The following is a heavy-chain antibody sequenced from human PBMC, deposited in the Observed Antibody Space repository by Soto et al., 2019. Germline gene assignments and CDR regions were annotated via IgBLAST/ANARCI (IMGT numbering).Heavy chain of an antibody. CDR3: ARRLYYDSSGFEGGGMDI. CDR1: GGSFSGYY. J-gene: IGHJ6*02. Sequence: SETLSLTCAVYGGSFSGYYWSWIRQPPGKGLEWIGEINHSGSTNYNPSLKSRVTISVDTSKNQFSLKLSSVTAADTAVYYCARRLYYDSSGFEGGGMDIWGQGTTVT. D-gene: IGHD3-22*01. CDR2: INHSGST. V-gene: IGHV4-34*01.